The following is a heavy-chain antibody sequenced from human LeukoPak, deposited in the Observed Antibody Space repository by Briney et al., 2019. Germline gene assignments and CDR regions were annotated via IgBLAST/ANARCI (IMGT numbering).Heavy chain of an antibody. D-gene: IGHD6-19*01. J-gene: IGHJ4*02. V-gene: IGHV4-59*08. CDR2: ISYSGGT. CDR1: GGSISGYY. Sequence: SGTLSLTCTVSGGSISGYYWSWIRQPPGKGLERIGFISYSGGTNYNPSLKSRVTISVDTSKNQFSLKLNSVTAADTAVYYCARRGYSSGFYYFDYWGQGTLVTVSS. CDR3: ARRGYSSGFYYFDY.